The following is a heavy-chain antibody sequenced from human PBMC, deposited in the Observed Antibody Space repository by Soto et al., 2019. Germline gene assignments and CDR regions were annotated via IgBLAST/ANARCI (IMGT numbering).Heavy chain of an antibody. D-gene: IGHD6-13*01. CDR2: INPLPTSGST. CDR1: GYIFTNYY. CDR3: ARDLAAAAY. V-gene: IGHV1-46*01. Sequence: ASVKVSCKASGYIFTNYYIHWVPQAPGQGLEWMAIINPLPTSGSTNYAQKFQGRVTVTRDTSTSTVYLELSSLRSDDTAVYYCARDLAAAAYWGQGTLVTVSS. J-gene: IGHJ4*02.